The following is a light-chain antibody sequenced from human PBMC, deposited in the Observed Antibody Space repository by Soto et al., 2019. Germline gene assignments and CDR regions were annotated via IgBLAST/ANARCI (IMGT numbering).Light chain of an antibody. CDR3: MQGTHWPPFT. J-gene: IGKJ3*01. Sequence: DVVMTQSPLSLPVTLGQPASISCRSSQSLVYSDGNTYLNWFQQRPGQSPRRLIYKVSNRDSGDRDRFIGSGSDTDFTLKISRVEAEDVGVYYCMQGTHWPPFTFGPGTKVDIK. V-gene: IGKV2-30*01. CDR1: QSLVYSDGNTY. CDR2: KVS.